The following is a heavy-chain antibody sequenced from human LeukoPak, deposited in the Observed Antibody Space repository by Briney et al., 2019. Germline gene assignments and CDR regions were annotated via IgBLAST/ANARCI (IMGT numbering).Heavy chain of an antibody. J-gene: IGHJ5*02. Sequence: GGSVTLFCAASGFTFSSYEMNWVRQAPGKGLERVSYISSSGSTIYYADSVKVRFTISRDNAKNSLYLQMNSLRAEDTAVYYCAREEVVGFFTDPGGQGTLVTVSS. V-gene: IGHV3-48*03. CDR3: AREEVVGFFTDP. CDR2: ISSSGSTI. D-gene: IGHD3-22*01. CDR1: GFTFSSYE.